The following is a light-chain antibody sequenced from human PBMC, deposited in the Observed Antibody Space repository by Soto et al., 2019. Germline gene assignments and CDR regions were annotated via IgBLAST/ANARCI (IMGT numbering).Light chain of an antibody. CDR2: EGS. J-gene: IGLJ3*02. V-gene: IGLV2-23*01. CDR3: CSYAGNRIFV. Sequence: QSALTQPASVSGSPGQSITISCTGTSSDVGSYNLVSWYQEHRGKVPKLMIYEGSKRPSGVSNRFSGSKSGNTATLTISGLRAEDEGNYHCCSYAGNRIFVFGGGTKLTVL. CDR1: SSDVGSYNL.